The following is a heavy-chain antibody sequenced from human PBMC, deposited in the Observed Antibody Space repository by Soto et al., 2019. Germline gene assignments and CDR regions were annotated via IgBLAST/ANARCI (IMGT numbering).Heavy chain of an antibody. Sequence: QVQLVQSGAEVKKPGSSVKVSCKASGGTFSSYAISWVRQAPGQGLEWMGGIIPIFGTANYAQKFQGRVTITADESTSTAYMELSSLRSDDTAVYYCARQWLGPYYYYYGMDVWGQGTTVTVSS. V-gene: IGHV1-69*01. D-gene: IGHD6-19*01. J-gene: IGHJ6*02. CDR3: ARQWLGPYYYYYGMDV. CDR1: GGTFSSYA. CDR2: IIPIFGTA.